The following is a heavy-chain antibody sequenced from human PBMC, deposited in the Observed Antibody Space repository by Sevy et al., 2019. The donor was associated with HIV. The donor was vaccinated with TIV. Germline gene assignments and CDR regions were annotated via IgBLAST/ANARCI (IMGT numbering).Heavy chain of an antibody. D-gene: IGHD1-7*01. CDR2: INPNNGGT. CDR3: ARSTWNFPAY. J-gene: IGHJ4*02. Sequence: ASVKVSCMTSGYTFTGYYMHWVRQAPGQGLGWMGWINPNNGGTMYAEKFQGRVTMTGDTSKSTGYLELRRLTFDDTAVYYCARSTWNFPAYWGQGTLVTVSS. CDR1: GYTFTGYY. V-gene: IGHV1-2*02.